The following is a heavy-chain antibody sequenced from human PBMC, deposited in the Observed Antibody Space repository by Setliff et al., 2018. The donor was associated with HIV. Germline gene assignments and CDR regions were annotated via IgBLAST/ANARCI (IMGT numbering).Heavy chain of an antibody. Sequence: SETLSLTCAVYGGSFSGYYWSWIRQPPGKGLEWIGEINHSGSTNYNPSLKSRVTISVDTSKNQFSLKLSSVTAADTAVYYCARVEGYDFWSGYYTPHAFDIWGQGTMVTVSS. J-gene: IGHJ3*02. V-gene: IGHV4-34*01. CDR2: INHSGST. D-gene: IGHD3-3*01. CDR3: ARVEGYDFWSGYYTPHAFDI. CDR1: GGSFSGYY.